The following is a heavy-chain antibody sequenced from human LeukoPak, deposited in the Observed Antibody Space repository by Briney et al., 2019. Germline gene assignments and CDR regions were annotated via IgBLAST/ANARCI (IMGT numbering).Heavy chain of an antibody. CDR1: GGSFSGYY. V-gene: IGHV4-34*01. J-gene: IGHJ4*02. CDR3: ARHAHTYCDPDY. D-gene: IGHD3-16*01. Sequence: PSETLSLTCAVYGGSFSGYYWSWIRQPPGKGLEWIGEINHSGSTNYNPSLKSRVTISVDTSKNQFSLKLSSVTAADTAVYYCARHAHTYCDPDYWGQGTLVTVSS. CDR2: INHSGST.